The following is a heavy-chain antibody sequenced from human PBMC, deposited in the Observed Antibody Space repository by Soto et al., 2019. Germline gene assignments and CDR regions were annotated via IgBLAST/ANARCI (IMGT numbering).Heavy chain of an antibody. D-gene: IGHD6-13*01. Sequence: PSETLYLTCSVSGDSVSSGSYYWSWIRQPPGKGLEWIGYIYYSGSTNYNPSLKSRVTISVDTSKNQFSLKLSSVTAADTAVYYCASGKAAPGFYYYYGMDVWGQGTTVTVSS. J-gene: IGHJ6*02. CDR2: IYYSGST. CDR1: GDSVSSGSYY. CDR3: ASGKAAPGFYYYYGMDV. V-gene: IGHV4-61*01.